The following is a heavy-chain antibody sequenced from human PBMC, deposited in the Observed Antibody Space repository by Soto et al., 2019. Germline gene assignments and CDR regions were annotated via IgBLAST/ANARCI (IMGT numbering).Heavy chain of an antibody. CDR2: ISSSSSYT. Sequence: QVQLVESGGGLVKPGGSLRLSCAASGFIFSDYYMSWIRQAPGKGLEWVSYISSSSSYTNYADSVKGRFTISRDNAKNSLYLQMNSLRAEDTAVYYCARGRYSSSWYYFDYWGQGTLVTVSS. D-gene: IGHD6-13*01. J-gene: IGHJ4*02. CDR3: ARGRYSSSWYYFDY. CDR1: GFIFSDYY. V-gene: IGHV3-11*05.